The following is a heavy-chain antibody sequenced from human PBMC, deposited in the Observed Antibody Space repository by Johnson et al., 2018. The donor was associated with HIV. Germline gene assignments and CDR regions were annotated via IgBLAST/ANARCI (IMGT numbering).Heavy chain of an antibody. V-gene: IGHV3-11*04. Sequence: QVQLVESGGGLVLPGGSLRLSCVGSGFTVSSNYMSWVRQAPGKGLEWVSYISSSGSTIYYADSVKGRFTISRDNAKNSLYLQMNSLRAEDTAVYYCAKGGCGGDCYSPYLFDIWGQGTMVTVSS. CDR3: AKGGCGGDCYSPYLFDI. J-gene: IGHJ3*02. CDR1: GFTVSSNY. D-gene: IGHD2-21*01. CDR2: ISSSGSTI.